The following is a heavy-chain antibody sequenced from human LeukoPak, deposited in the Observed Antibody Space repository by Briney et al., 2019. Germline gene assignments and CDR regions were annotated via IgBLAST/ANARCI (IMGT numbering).Heavy chain of an antibody. Sequence: GGSMRLSCAASGLAFSAYKMHWVRQAPRKGLVWVSRISTDGYTTDYADFVQGRFTASRDNTKNTWSLEMNSLGAEDTAVYYCVVGGSPGYWGQGTLVTVSS. J-gene: IGHJ4*02. CDR3: VVGGSPGY. CDR2: ISTDGYTT. V-gene: IGHV3-74*01. CDR1: GLAFSAYK. D-gene: IGHD2-15*01.